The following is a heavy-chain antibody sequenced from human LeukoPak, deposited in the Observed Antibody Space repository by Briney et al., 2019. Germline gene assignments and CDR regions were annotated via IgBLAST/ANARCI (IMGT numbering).Heavy chain of an antibody. Sequence: ASVKVSCKASGYTFTSYDINWVRQATGQGLEWMGWMNPNSGNTGYAQKFQGRVTMTRNTSISTAYMELSSLRSEDTAVYYCARDCRSTSCWIFDYWGQGTLVTVSS. J-gene: IGHJ4*02. CDR3: ARDCRSTSCWIFDY. CDR2: MNPNSGNT. D-gene: IGHD2-2*01. CDR1: GYTFTSYD. V-gene: IGHV1-8*01.